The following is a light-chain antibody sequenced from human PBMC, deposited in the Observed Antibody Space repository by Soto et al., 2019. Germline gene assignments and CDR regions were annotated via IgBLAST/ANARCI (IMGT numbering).Light chain of an antibody. Sequence: DIVLTQSPASLSLSMGETATLSCRASQSVRSYLAWYQQKPGQPPRLLISGASNRAFCVPARFSGSGSGTDFTLTISSLEPEGFAVYYCQQRSQTITFGGGNRVDIK. CDR2: GAS. J-gene: IGKJ4*01. V-gene: IGKV3-11*01. CDR1: QSVRSY. CDR3: QQRSQTIT.